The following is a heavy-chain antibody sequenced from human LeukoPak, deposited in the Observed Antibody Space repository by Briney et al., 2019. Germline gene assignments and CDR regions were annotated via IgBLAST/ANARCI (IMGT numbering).Heavy chain of an antibody. CDR3: AKELSSSGYFDY. Sequence: GGSLRLSCAASGFTFSDYYMSWIRQAPGKGLEWVSYISISSSYTNYADSVKGRFTISRDNAKNSLYLQMNSLRAEDTAVYYCAKELSSSGYFDYWGQGTLVTVSS. J-gene: IGHJ4*02. D-gene: IGHD3-10*01. CDR2: ISISSSYT. CDR1: GFTFSDYY. V-gene: IGHV3-11*05.